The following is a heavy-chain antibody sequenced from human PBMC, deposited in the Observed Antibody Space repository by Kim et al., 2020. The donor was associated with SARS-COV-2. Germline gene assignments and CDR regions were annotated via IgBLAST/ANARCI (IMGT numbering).Heavy chain of an antibody. J-gene: IGHJ4*02. Sequence: ASVKVSCKASGYTFTSYGISWVRQAPGHGLEWMGWIIAYNGNTNYAQKLQGRVTMTTDTSTSTAYMELRSLRSDDTAVYYCARDPPMVRGVRKYFDYWGQGTLVTVSS. CDR3: ARDPPMVRGVRKYFDY. D-gene: IGHD3-10*01. V-gene: IGHV1-18*01. CDR1: GYTFTSYG. CDR2: IIAYNGNT.